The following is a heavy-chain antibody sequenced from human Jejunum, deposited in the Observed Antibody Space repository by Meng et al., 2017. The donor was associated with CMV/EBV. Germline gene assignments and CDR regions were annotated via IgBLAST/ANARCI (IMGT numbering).Heavy chain of an antibody. V-gene: IGHV1-8*01. J-gene: IGHJ6*02. Sequence: SGYTFTSSDINWVRQDTGQGLEWMGWMNPNNGNTGYGQKFQGRVTLTRNTAISTAYMELSSLRSEDTAVYYCLLTPRRVGHGMDVWGQGTTVTVSS. CDR1: GYTFTSSD. CDR2: MNPNNGNT. D-gene: IGHD2-15*01. CDR3: LLTPRRVGHGMDV.